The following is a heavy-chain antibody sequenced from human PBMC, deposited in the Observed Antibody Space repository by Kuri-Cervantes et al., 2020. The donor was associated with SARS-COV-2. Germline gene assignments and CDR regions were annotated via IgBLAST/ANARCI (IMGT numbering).Heavy chain of an antibody. D-gene: IGHD6-19*01. J-gene: IGHJ4*02. CDR3: ASDGVSGSLSLDF. CDR2: IMPALGMP. CDR1: GGTFSSAI. V-gene: IGHV1-69*10. Sequence: SVKVSCKASGGTFSSAIISWVRQAPGQGLEWMGGIMPALGMPNYAQKFRGRVTLTADTSTTTAYLELSGLKTEDTALYYCASDGVSGSLSLDFWGQGTLVTSPQ.